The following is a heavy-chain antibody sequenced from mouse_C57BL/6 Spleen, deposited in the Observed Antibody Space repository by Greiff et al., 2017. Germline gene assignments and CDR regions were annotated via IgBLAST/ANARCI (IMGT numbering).Heavy chain of an antibody. D-gene: IGHD1-1*01. CDR3: TTSYYGSSPWYFDV. CDR2: IDPENGDT. CDR1: GFNIKDDY. Sequence: VQLKESGAELVRPGASVKLSCTASGFNIKDDYMHWVKQRPEQGLEWIGWIDPENGDTEYASKFQGKATITADTSSNTAYLQLSSLTSEDTAVYYCTTSYYGSSPWYFDVWGTGTTVTVSS. J-gene: IGHJ1*03. V-gene: IGHV14-4*01.